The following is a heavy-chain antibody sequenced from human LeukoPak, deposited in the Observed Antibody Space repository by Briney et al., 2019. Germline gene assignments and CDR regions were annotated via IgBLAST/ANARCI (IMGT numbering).Heavy chain of an antibody. CDR3: VKGIRGYYYNMDV. CDR1: GFSVSNNY. V-gene: IGHV3-23*01. CDR2: IRGSGDRK. J-gene: IGHJ6*02. Sequence: GGSLRLSCAASGFSVSNNYMSWVRQAPGKGLEWVSGIRGSGDRKFYADSVEGRFTISRDKSKSTLYLQMNSLRVEDTAIYYCVKGIRGYYYNMDVWGQGTTVTVSS.